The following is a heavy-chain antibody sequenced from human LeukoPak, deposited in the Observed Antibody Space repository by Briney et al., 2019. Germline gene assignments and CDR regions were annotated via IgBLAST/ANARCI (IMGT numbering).Heavy chain of an antibody. CDR2: IYSSGTT. V-gene: IGHV4-59*01. J-gene: IGHJ4*02. CDR1: GGSISSYY. CDR3: ARNRYGGANDY. Sequence: SETLSLTCTVSGGSISSYYWSWIRQPPGKGLEWIGNIYSSGTTNYNPSLESRVTISVDTSKNQFSLKLNSVTAADTAVYYCARNRYGGANDYWGQGTLVTVST. D-gene: IGHD3-16*01.